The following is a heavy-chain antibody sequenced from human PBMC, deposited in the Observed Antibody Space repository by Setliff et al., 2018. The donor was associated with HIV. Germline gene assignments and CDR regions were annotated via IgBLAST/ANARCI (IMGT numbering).Heavy chain of an antibody. Sequence: PGGSLRLSCAASGFTCSRYWMHWVRQAPGQGLVWVSGSNNDTTTTTYADSVKGRFSISRDNAKNPLYLQMNGLRGEDTAVYYCVMFSSSSGWGQGTQVTVSS. CDR2: SNNDTTTT. V-gene: IGHV3-74*01. CDR1: GFTCSRYW. D-gene: IGHD6-6*01. CDR3: VMFSSSSG. J-gene: IGHJ4*02.